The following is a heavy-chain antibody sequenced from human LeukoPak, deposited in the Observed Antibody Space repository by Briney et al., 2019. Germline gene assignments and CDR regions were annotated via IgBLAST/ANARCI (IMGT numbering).Heavy chain of an antibody. CDR3: ARHRASVVPAAIDY. D-gene: IGHD2-2*01. CDR1: GGSISSSSYY. V-gene: IGHV4-39*01. J-gene: IGHJ4*02. Sequence: SETLSLTCTVSGGSISSSSYYWGWIRQPPGKGLEWIGSIYYSGSTYYNPSLKSRVTTSVDTSKNQFSLKLSSVTAADTAVYYCARHRASVVPAAIDYWGQGTLVTVSS. CDR2: IYYSGST.